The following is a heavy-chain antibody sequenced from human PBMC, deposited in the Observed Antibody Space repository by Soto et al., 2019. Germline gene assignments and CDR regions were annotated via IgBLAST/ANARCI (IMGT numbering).Heavy chain of an antibody. D-gene: IGHD6-19*01. J-gene: IGHJ4*02. CDR1: CGSVSSGSYY. CDR2: IYYSGST. Sequence: SETLSLPWTVSCGSVSSGSYYRSWIRQPPGKGLEWIGYIYYSGSTNYNPSLKSRVTISVDTSKNQFSLKLSSVTAADTAVYYCAREEAVAGFFDYWGQGTLVTVSS. CDR3: AREEAVAGFFDY. V-gene: IGHV4-61*01.